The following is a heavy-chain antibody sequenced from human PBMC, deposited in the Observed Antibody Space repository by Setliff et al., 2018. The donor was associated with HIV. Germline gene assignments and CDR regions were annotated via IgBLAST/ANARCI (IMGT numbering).Heavy chain of an antibody. CDR2: IIPIFGTA. CDR1: GGTFSSYA. Sequence: SVKVSCKASGGTFSSYAISWVRQAPGQGLEWMGGIIPIFGTANYAQKFQGRVTITADESTSTAYMELSSLRSEDTAVYYCASGPLYYGSGSYYMAGYFDHWGQGTLVTVSS. CDR3: ASGPLYYGSGSYYMAGYFDH. V-gene: IGHV1-69*13. J-gene: IGHJ4*02. D-gene: IGHD3-10*01.